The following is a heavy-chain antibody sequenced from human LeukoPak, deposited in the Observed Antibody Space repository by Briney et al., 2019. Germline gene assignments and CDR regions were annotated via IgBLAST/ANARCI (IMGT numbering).Heavy chain of an antibody. Sequence: GGSLRLSCAASGFTFSSYAMHWVRQAPGKGLEWVAVISYDGSNKYYADSVKGRFTISRDNSKNTLYLQMNSLRSDDTAVYYCARDPAVAGTFDYWGQGTLVTVSS. J-gene: IGHJ4*02. D-gene: IGHD6-19*01. CDR3: ARDPAVAGTFDY. CDR2: ISYDGSNK. V-gene: IGHV3-30*04. CDR1: GFTFSSYA.